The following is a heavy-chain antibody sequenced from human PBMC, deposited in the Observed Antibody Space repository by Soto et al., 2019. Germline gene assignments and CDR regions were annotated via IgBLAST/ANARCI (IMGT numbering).Heavy chain of an antibody. CDR2: INHSGST. CDR3: ARVDRAQLGGLRRLAGGFDY. Sequence: SETLSLTCAVYGGSFSGYYWSWIRQPPGKGLEWIGEINHSGSTNYNPSLKSRVTISVDTSKNQFSLKLSSVTAADTAVYYCARVDRAQLGGLRRLAGGFDYWGQGTLVSVSS. V-gene: IGHV4-34*01. J-gene: IGHJ4*02. CDR1: GGSFSGYY. D-gene: IGHD6-13*01.